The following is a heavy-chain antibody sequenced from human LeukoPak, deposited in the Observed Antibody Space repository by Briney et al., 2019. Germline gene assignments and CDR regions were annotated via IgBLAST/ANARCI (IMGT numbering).Heavy chain of an antibody. CDR2: IYNSGSK. Sequence: SETLSLTCTGCGGSISRYYWSWLGQPPGKGLEWIGYIYNSGSKNYNPSLKSRVTISVDTSKHLFSLQLSSVTAADPAVYYRARFGEWAPRYFDYWGQGTLVTVSS. CDR3: ARFGEWAPRYFDY. CDR1: GGSISRYY. J-gene: IGHJ4*02. V-gene: IGHV4-59*01. D-gene: IGHD3-10*01.